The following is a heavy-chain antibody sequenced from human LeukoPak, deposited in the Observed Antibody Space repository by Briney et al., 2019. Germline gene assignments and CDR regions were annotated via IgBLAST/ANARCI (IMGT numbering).Heavy chain of an antibody. D-gene: IGHD3-10*01. J-gene: IGHJ4*02. CDR3: ANYGSVSYFAY. CDR1: GFTFSSYN. V-gene: IGHV3-21*01. Sequence: PGGALRLSCAAPGFTFSSYNMSWVRQGPGEGLEWVSSISSSSSYIYYADSVKGRFTISRDNAKNSLYLQMNSLRVEDTAVYYCANYGSVSYFAYWGQGTLVTVSS. CDR2: ISSSSSYI.